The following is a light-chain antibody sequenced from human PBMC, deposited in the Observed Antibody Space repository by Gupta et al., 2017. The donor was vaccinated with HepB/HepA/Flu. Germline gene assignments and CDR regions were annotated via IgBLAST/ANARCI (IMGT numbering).Light chain of an antibody. J-gene: IGLJ3*02. V-gene: IGLV1-44*01. CDR2: SNN. CDR3: AAWDDSRHGWV. CDR1: SSNIGSRT. Sequence: QSVLTQPPSASGAPGQRVTLSCSGSSSNIGSRTVDWYQQVPGTAPKLLTYSNNQGPSGVPARFSGSKSGTSASLAISGLQAADDADYYCAAWDDSRHGWVFGGGTKVTVL.